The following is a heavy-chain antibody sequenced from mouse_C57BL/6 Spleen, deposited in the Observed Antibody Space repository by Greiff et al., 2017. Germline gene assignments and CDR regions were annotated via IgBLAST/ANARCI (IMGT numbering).Heavy chain of an antibody. CDR2: INPNNGGT. Sequence: VQLQQSGPELVKPGASVKMSCKASGYTFTDYNMHWVKQSHGKSLEWIGYINPNNGGTSYNQKFKGKATLTVNKSSSTAYMELRSLTSEDSAVYYCARGYDGYYGWFAYWGQGTLVTVSA. V-gene: IGHV1-22*01. CDR3: ARGYDGYYGWFAY. D-gene: IGHD2-3*01. J-gene: IGHJ3*01. CDR1: GYTFTDYN.